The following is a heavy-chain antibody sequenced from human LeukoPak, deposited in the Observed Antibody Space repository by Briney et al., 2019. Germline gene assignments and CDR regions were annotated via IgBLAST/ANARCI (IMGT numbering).Heavy chain of an antibody. J-gene: IGHJ2*01. CDR2: IYYSGST. D-gene: IGHD5-24*01. Sequence: PSQTLSLTCTVSGGSISSGGYYWSWIRQHPGKGLEWIGYIYYSGSTYYNPSLMSRVTISVDTSKNRFSLKVRSVTAADTAVYYCARDTTRDGYNYAGWYFDLWGRGTLVTVSS. CDR3: ARDTTRDGYNYAGWYFDL. V-gene: IGHV4-30-4*08. CDR1: GGSISSGGYY.